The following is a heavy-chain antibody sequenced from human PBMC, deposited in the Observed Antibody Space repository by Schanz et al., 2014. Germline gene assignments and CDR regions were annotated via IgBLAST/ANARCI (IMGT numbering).Heavy chain of an antibody. CDR3: AKAADWPVTRFDP. D-gene: IGHD3-9*01. CDR2: LSEGGGGT. J-gene: IGHJ5*02. CDR1: GFNFSDYA. V-gene: IGHV3-23*04. Sequence: EVQLVESGGGLVQPGGSLRLSCAASGFNFSDYAMCWVRQAPGKGLEWVSALSEGGGGTHYADSVRGRFTISSDSSKNTLYLQMSSLRADDTAVYYCAKAADWPVTRFDPWGQGTLVTVSS.